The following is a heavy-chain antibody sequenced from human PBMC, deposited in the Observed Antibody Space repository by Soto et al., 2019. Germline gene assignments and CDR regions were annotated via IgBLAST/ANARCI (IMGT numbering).Heavy chain of an antibody. V-gene: IGHV3-23*01. CDR1: GFPFRSYA. CDR3: GKSRYLLVDQPLYFES. CDR2: IRGGGEIT. Sequence: EVQLLESGGVWFRPGGSLRLSWAPPGFPFRSYAMGWVRQAQGRGLEWISVIRGGGEITLYTDSVKGRFTISRDFSNNTLSLQMNSLRADDTAIYYCGKSRYLLVDQPLYFESWGQGTLVTVSS. D-gene: IGHD3-9*01. J-gene: IGHJ4*02.